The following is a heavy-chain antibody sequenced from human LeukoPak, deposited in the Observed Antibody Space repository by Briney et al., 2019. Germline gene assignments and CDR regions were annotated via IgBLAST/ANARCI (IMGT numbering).Heavy chain of an antibody. Sequence: GGSLRLSCTASGFRFSTYWMSWVRQAPGKGLEWVAKIKQDGNEKDYVDSVKGRFTISRDNAEQSLYLQMNSLRADDTAVYYCGTVHRYNRFDPWGQGTLVTVSS. CDR1: GFRFSTYW. D-gene: IGHD1/OR15-1a*01. CDR3: GTVHRYNRFDP. CDR2: IKQDGNEK. J-gene: IGHJ5*02. V-gene: IGHV3-7*01.